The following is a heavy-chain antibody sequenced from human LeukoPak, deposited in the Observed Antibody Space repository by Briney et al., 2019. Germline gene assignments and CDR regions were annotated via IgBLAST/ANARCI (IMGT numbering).Heavy chain of an antibody. CDR1: GFTFDDYA. CDR3: AMSRGDWNYERQYDY. V-gene: IGHV3-9*03. J-gene: IGHJ4*02. Sequence: GRSLRLSCAASGFTFDDYAMHWVRQAAGQGLEGVSGISWNSGRVGYADSVKGRFEISRENAKHCLYLQMNSLRAEDMALYYCAMSRGDWNYERQYDYWGQGTLVTVSS. CDR2: ISWNSGRV. D-gene: IGHD1-7*01.